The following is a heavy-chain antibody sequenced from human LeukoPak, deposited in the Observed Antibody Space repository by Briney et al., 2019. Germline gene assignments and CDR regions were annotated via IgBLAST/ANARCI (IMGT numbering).Heavy chain of an antibody. CDR1: GFTFSSYA. J-gene: IGHJ4*02. Sequence: PGGSLRLSCSASGFTFSSYAMHWVRQAPGKGLEYVSAISSNGGSTYYADSVKGRFTISRDNSKNTLYLQMSSLRAEDTAVYYCLKPGFSTLFDYWGQGTLVTVSS. CDR3: LKPGFSTLFDY. V-gene: IGHV3-64D*09. D-gene: IGHD6-13*01. CDR2: ISSNGGST.